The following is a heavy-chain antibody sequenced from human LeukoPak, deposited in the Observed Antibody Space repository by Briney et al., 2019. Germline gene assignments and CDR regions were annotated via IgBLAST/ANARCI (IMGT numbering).Heavy chain of an antibody. V-gene: IGHV3-23*01. CDR3: AKNEQSDAYSYSDY. CDR2: ISGTGGNT. Sequence: GGSLRLSCAASGFTFNTYAMSWVRQAPGKGLEWVSTISGTGGNTYYANSVKGRFTISRDNSKNTLFLQMNSLRAEDTALYYCAKNEQSDAYSYSDYWGQGTLVTVSS. J-gene: IGHJ4*02. D-gene: IGHD3-16*01. CDR1: GFTFNTYA.